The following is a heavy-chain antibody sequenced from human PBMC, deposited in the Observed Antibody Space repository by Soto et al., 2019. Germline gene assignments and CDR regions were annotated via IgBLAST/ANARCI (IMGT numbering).Heavy chain of an antibody. Sequence: EVQLVETGGGLIQPGGSLRLSCAASGFTVISNYMSWVRQAPGKGLEWVSVIYSGGSTYYEDSVKGRFTISRDNAKNTLYLQMNSLRAEDTAVYYCASGSTGTTPYWGQGTLVTVSS. V-gene: IGHV3-53*02. CDR1: GFTVISNY. D-gene: IGHD1-7*01. CDR3: ASGSTGTTPY. CDR2: IYSGGST. J-gene: IGHJ4*02.